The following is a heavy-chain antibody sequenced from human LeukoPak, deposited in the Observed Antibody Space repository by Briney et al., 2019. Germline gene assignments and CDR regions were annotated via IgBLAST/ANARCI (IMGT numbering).Heavy chain of an antibody. CDR1: GFTFSRHW. Sequence: GGSLRLSCAASGFTFSRHWMTWVRQAPGKGLEWVASIKQDESDKRYVESVKGRFTISRENVKSSLYLQMNSLRAEDTAVYYCARWTESSGYYYIDYWGQGTLVTVSS. CDR3: ARWTESSGYYYIDY. J-gene: IGHJ4*02. V-gene: IGHV3-7*04. CDR2: IKQDESDK. D-gene: IGHD3-22*01.